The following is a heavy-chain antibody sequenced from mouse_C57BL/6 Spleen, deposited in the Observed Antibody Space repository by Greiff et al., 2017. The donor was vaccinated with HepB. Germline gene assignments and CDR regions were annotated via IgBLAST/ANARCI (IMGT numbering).Heavy chain of an antibody. CDR2: IYPGDGDT. V-gene: IGHV1-82*01. CDR3: ARRAMVTTKGYYFDY. Sequence: QVQLKQSGPELVKPGASVKISCKASGYAFSSSWMNWVKQRPGKGLEWIGRIYPGDGDTNYNGKFKGKATLTADKSSSTAYMQLSSLTSEDSAVYFCARRAMVTTKGYYFDYWGQGTTLTVSS. J-gene: IGHJ2*01. CDR1: GYAFSSSW. D-gene: IGHD2-2*01.